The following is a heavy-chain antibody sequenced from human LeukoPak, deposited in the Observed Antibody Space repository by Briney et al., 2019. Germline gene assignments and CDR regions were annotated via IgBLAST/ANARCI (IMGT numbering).Heavy chain of an antibody. CDR1: GDSVSSNSAA. V-gene: IGHV6-1*01. D-gene: IGHD2-2*02. Sequence: SQTLSLTCVISGDSVSSNSAAWNWIRQSPSKVLEWLGRTYYRSKWYSYSAVSVKSRIIINPDTSKNQFSLQLNSVTPEDTAVYYCASKYCSSTSCYMNYWGQGTLVTVSS. CDR3: ASKYCSSTSCYMNY. J-gene: IGHJ4*02. CDR2: TYYRSKWYS.